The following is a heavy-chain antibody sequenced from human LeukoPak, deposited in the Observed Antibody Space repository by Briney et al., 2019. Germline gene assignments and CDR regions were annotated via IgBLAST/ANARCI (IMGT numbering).Heavy chain of an antibody. D-gene: IGHD6-13*01. V-gene: IGHV3-7*01. CDR2: IKQDGSEK. CDR3: ARRWYSSTRNNYYYYYMDV. Sequence: GGSLRLSCAASGFTFSTYWMSWVRQAPGKGLEWVANIKQDGSEKYYVDSVKGRFTISRDNAKNSLYLQMKSLRAEDTAVYYCARRWYSSTRNNYYYYYMDVWGKGTTVTVSS. J-gene: IGHJ6*03. CDR1: GFTFSTYW.